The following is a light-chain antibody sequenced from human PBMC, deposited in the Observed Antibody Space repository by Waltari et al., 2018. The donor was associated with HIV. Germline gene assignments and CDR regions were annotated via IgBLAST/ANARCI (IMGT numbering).Light chain of an antibody. V-gene: IGLV8-61*01. CDR3: VLYMGSGIWV. CDR2: SPN. Sequence: QTVVTQEPSFSVSPGGTVTLTCGLRSGSASTNYYPSWYQQTPGQAPRTLIYSPNPRSSGVPDRFSGSILGNKAALTITGAQADDESEYHCVLYMGSGIWVFGGGTKLTVL. CDR1: SGSASTNYY. J-gene: IGLJ3*02.